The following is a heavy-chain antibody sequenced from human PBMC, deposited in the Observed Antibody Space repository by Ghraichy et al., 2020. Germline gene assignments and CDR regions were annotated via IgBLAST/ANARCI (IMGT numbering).Heavy chain of an antibody. CDR1: GGSVSSGSYY. Sequence: ETLSLTCTVSGGSVSSGSYYWSWIRQPPGKGLEWIGYIYYSGSTNYNPSLKSRVTISVDTSKNQFSLKLSSVTAADTAVYYCARELWFGELLFGYYYGMDVWGQGTTVTVSS. D-gene: IGHD3-10*01. J-gene: IGHJ6*02. CDR2: IYYSGST. CDR3: ARELWFGELLFGYYYGMDV. V-gene: IGHV4-61*01.